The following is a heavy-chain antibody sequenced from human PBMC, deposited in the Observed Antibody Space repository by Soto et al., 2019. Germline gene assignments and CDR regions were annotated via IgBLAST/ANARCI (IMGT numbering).Heavy chain of an antibody. CDR3: ARVGPYDSSGYYYYGMDV. Sequence: QVQLQESGPGLVKPSETLSLTCTVSGGSISSYYWSWIRQPPGKGLEWIGYIYYSGSTNYNPSLKSRVTISVDTSKNQFSLKLSSVTAADTAVYYCARVGPYDSSGYYYYGMDVWGQGTTVTVSS. D-gene: IGHD3-22*01. CDR2: IYYSGST. J-gene: IGHJ6*02. V-gene: IGHV4-59*01. CDR1: GGSISSYY.